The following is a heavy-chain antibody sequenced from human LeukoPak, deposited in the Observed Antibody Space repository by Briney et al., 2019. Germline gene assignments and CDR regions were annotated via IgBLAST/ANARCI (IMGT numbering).Heavy chain of an antibody. V-gene: IGHV4-39*07. J-gene: IGHJ4*02. Sequence: PSETLSLTRTVSGGSISSSTYFWSWIRQPPGEGLEWIGSIYYTGSTNYNPSLKSRVTISVDTSKNQFSLKLSSVTAADTAVYYCARVKGLLTIDYWGQGTLVIVSS. CDR1: GGSISSSTYF. CDR2: IYYTGST. D-gene: IGHD3-3*01. CDR3: ARVKGLLTIDY.